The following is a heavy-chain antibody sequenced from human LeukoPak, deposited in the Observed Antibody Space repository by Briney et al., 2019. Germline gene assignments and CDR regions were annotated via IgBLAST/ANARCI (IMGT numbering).Heavy chain of an antibody. D-gene: IGHD6-13*01. Sequence: SETLSLTCTVSGGSISSGSYYWSWIRQPAGKGLEWIGRIYTGGSTNYNPSLKSRVTISVDTSKNQFSLKLSSVTAADTAVYYCARGISRSSWYLQFDYWGQGTLVTVSS. CDR3: ARGISRSSWYLQFDY. J-gene: IGHJ4*02. CDR1: GGSISSGSYY. V-gene: IGHV4-61*02. CDR2: IYTGGST.